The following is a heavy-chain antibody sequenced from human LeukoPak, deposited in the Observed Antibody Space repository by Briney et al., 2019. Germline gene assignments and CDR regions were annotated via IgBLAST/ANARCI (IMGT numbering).Heavy chain of an antibody. V-gene: IGHV4-39*07. CDR3: ARGGYCSSTSCFTFDY. D-gene: IGHD2-2*01. CDR1: GASISTSSHY. J-gene: IGHJ4*02. CDR2: IYYSGST. Sequence: SETLSLTCTVSGASISTSSHYWGWIRQPPGKGLEWIGSIYYSGSTYYNPSLKSRVTISVDTPKNQFSLKLSSVTAADTAVYYCARGGYCSSTSCFTFDYWGQGTLVTVSS.